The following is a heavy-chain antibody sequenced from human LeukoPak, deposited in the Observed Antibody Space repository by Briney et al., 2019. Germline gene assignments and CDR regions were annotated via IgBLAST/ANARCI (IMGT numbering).Heavy chain of an antibody. CDR1: GGSISSGSYY. V-gene: IGHV4-61*09. D-gene: IGHD6-13*01. CDR3: ARGRGPYSSSWYYFDY. J-gene: IGHJ4*02. CDR2: IYTSEST. Sequence: NSSETLSLTCTVSGGSISSGSYYWSWIRQPAGKGLEWIGHIYTSESTNYNPSLKSRVTISVDTSKNQFSLKLSSVTAADTAVYYCARGRGPYSSSWYYFDYWGQGTLVTVSS.